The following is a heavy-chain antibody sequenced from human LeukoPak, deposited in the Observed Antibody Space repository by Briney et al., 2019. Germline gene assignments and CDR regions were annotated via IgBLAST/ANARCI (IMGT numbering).Heavy chain of an antibody. CDR1: GGSISSGSYY. J-gene: IGHJ4*02. V-gene: IGHV4-61*02. Sequence: SETLSLTCTVSGGSISSGSYYWSWIRQPAGKGPEWIGRIYTSGSTNYNPSLKSRVTISVDTSKNQFSLKLSSVTAADTAVYYCARVVGSGYYYFDYWGQGTLVTVSS. CDR2: IYTSGST. CDR3: ARVVGSGYYYFDY. D-gene: IGHD3-22*01.